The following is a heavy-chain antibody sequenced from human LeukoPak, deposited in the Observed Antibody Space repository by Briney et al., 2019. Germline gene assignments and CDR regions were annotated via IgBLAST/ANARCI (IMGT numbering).Heavy chain of an antibody. CDR2: IYHSGST. Sequence: SQTLSLTCTVSGGSISSGGYYWSWIRQPPGKGLEWIGYIYHSGSTYYNPSLKSRVTISVDRSKNQFSLKLSSVTAADTAVYYCARSCSSTSCYAYYFDYWGQGTLVTVSS. J-gene: IGHJ4*02. D-gene: IGHD2-2*01. CDR3: ARSCSSTSCYAYYFDY. CDR1: GGSISSGGYY. V-gene: IGHV4-30-2*01.